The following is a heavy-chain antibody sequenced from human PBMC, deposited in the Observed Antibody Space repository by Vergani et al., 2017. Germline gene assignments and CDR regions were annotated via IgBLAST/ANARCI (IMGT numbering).Heavy chain of an antibody. V-gene: IGHV5-10-1*03. D-gene: IGHD3-3*01. CDR3: ARGFLEWSFDYYFDY. Sequence: EVQLVQSGAEVKKPGESLRISCKGSGYSFTSYWISWVRQMPGKGLEWMGRIDPSDSYTNYSPSFQGHVTISADKSISTAYLQWSSLKASDTAMYYCARGFLEWSFDYYFDYWGQGTLVTVSS. J-gene: IGHJ4*02. CDR2: IDPSDSYT. CDR1: GYSFTSYW.